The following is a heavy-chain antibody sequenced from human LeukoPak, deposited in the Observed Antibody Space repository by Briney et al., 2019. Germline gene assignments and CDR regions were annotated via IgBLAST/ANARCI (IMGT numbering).Heavy chain of an antibody. CDR2: ISYDGSNK. CDR1: GFTFSSYA. V-gene: IGHV3-30-3*01. J-gene: IGHJ4*02. D-gene: IGHD4-17*01. CDR3: ARAAPTTVTTLGGYFDY. Sequence: GGSLRLSCAASGFTFSSYAMHWVRQAPGKGLEWVAVISYDGSNKYYADSVKGRFTISRDNSKNTLYLQMNSLRAEDTAVYYCARAAPTTVTTLGGYFDYWGQGTLVTVSS.